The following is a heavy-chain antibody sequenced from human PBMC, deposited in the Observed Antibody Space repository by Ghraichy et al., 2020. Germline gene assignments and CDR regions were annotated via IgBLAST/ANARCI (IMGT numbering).Heavy chain of an antibody. J-gene: IGHJ3*02. D-gene: IGHD1-26*01. CDR3: ARQGATNAFDI. Sequence: GGSLRLSCAASGFTVSSNYMSWVRQAPGKGLEWVSVIYSGGSTYYADSVKGRFTISRDNSKNTLYLQMNSLRAEDTAVYYCARQGATNAFDIWGQGTMVTVSS. CDR2: IYSGGST. CDR1: GFTVSSNY. V-gene: IGHV3-53*01.